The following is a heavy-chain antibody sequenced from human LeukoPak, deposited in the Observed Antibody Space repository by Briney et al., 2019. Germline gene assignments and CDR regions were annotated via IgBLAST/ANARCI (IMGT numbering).Heavy chain of an antibody. CDR3: VKDLGRYRNNCFDY. CDR2: TSGSGGGT. V-gene: IGHV3-23*01. D-gene: IGHD1-26*01. CDR1: GFTFSSYA. Sequence: QTGRSLRLSCAASGFTFSSYAMSWVRQAPEKGLGWVSTTSGSGGGTYYADSVKGRFTISRDDSKNTLYIQINSLRAEDTAVYYCVKDLGRYRNNCFDYWGQGTLVTVSS. J-gene: IGHJ4*02.